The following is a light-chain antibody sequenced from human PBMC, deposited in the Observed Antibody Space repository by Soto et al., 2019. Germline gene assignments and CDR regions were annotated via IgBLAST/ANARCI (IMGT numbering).Light chain of an antibody. CDR3: KNYS. CDR1: ETINRW. CDR2: KAS. Sequence: DIQMTQSPSTLSASVGDRVTITCRASETINRWLAWYQQKRGEVPKLQIYKASGLESGVPSRFSGSGSGTEFILTIKTLQPEDVATHHYKNYSFGQGTKVDIK. J-gene: IGKJ1*01. V-gene: IGKV1-5*03.